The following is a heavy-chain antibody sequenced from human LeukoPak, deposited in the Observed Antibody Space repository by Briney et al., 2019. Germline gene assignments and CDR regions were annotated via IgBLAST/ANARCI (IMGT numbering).Heavy chain of an antibody. CDR1: GFILSSYA. Sequence: GGSLRLSCEASGFILSSYAMSWVRQAPDKALEWVSTVSGSAGSTFYPDSVKGRFTISRDNSKNTLYLQMNSLRAEDTAVYFCAKESRSSSSWTFDSWGQGTLVTVS. CDR2: VSGSAGST. CDR3: AKESRSSSSWTFDS. V-gene: IGHV3-23*01. D-gene: IGHD6-13*01. J-gene: IGHJ4*02.